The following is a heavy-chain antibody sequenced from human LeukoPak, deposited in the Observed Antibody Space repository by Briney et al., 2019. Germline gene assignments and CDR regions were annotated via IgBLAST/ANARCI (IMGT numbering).Heavy chain of an antibody. V-gene: IGHV1-46*01. D-gene: IGHD1-14*01. Sequence: WASVKVSCKASGYTFSNYYLHWVRQPPGQGLAWMGLINPTAGNTYYAQRFQGRVTMTSNTSTSTVYMEPSSLRSEDTAVYSCARWYHSLYDAFDIWGQGRAITVS. CDR2: INPTAGNT. CDR1: GYTFSNYY. J-gene: IGHJ3*02. CDR3: ARWYHSLYDAFDI.